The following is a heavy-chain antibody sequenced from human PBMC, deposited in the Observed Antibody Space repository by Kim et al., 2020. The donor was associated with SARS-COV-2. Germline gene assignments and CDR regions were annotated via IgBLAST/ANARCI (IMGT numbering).Heavy chain of an antibody. Sequence: GGSLRLSCAVSGFIFRTIGMHWVRQAPGKGLVWVSHINSDGSAASYVGPVRGRFTISRDNAKNTLYLQMNSLRVEDTAVYYCVRGASGSYPFWGQGTLVTVTS. CDR1: GFIFRTIG. V-gene: IGHV3-74*01. CDR2: INSDGSAA. CDR3: VRGASGSYPF. D-gene: IGHD1-26*01. J-gene: IGHJ4*02.